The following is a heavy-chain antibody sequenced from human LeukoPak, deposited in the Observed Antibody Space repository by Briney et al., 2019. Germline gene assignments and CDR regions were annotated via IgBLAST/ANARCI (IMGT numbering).Heavy chain of an antibody. CDR3: AREQEFYYGSGSSNWFDP. D-gene: IGHD3-10*01. Sequence: ASVKVSCKASGYTFTSYYMHWVRQAPGQGLEWMGIINPSGGSTSYAQKFQGRLTMTRNTSTNTAYMELSSLRSEDTAVYYCAREQEFYYGSGSSNWFDPWGQGTLVIVSS. V-gene: IGHV1-46*01. CDR1: GYTFTSYY. J-gene: IGHJ5*02. CDR2: INPSGGST.